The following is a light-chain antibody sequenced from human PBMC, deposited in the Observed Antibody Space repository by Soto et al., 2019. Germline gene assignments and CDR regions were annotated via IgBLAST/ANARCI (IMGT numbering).Light chain of an antibody. Sequence: DIQMTQSPSTLSASIGDRVTITCRASESISSRLAWYQLKPGGAPKLLIYKASSVQSGVPSRFSGSGSGKEFTLTITSLQPDDFATYYCQQYSSYSQYTFGQGTKLEIK. CDR2: KAS. CDR1: ESISSR. J-gene: IGKJ2*01. CDR3: QQYSSYSQYT. V-gene: IGKV1-5*03.